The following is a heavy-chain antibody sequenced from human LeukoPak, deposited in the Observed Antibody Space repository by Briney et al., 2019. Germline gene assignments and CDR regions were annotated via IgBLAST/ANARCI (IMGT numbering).Heavy chain of an antibody. Sequence: ASVKVSCKASGYTFTGYYMHWVRQAPGQGLEWMGWINPNSGGTNYAQKFQGRVTMTTDTSTSTAYMELRSLRSDDTAVYYCARDGGSSSWYYENNKYYFDYWGQGTLVTVSS. J-gene: IGHJ4*02. CDR1: GYTFTGYY. CDR2: INPNSGGT. V-gene: IGHV1-2*02. D-gene: IGHD6-13*01. CDR3: ARDGGSSSWYYENNKYYFDY.